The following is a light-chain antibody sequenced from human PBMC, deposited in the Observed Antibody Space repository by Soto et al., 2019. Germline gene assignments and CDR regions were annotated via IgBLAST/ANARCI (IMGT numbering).Light chain of an antibody. CDR1: QSVSNF. CDR2: DAS. Sequence: EIVLTQSPATLSLSPGERATLSCRASQSVSNFLAWYQQKPGQAPRLLIYDASTRATGIPARFSGSGSGTDYALTISSLEPEDFAVYYCQQRRTWPPLTFGGGTKVEIK. CDR3: QQRRTWPPLT. J-gene: IGKJ4*01. V-gene: IGKV3-11*01.